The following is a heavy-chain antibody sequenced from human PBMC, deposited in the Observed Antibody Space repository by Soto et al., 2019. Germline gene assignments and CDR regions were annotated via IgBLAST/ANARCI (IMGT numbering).Heavy chain of an antibody. V-gene: IGHV4-30-4*01. Sequence: QVQLQESGPGLVKPSQTLSLTCTVSGGSISSGDYYWSWIRQPPGKGLEWIGYIYYSGSTYYNPSLKSRVTISVDTSKNQFSLKLRSVTAADTAVYYCARDTHYCSSTSCYKDYYYGMDVWGQGTTVTVSS. CDR1: GGSISSGDYY. D-gene: IGHD2-2*02. CDR3: ARDTHYCSSTSCYKDYYYGMDV. CDR2: IYYSGST. J-gene: IGHJ6*02.